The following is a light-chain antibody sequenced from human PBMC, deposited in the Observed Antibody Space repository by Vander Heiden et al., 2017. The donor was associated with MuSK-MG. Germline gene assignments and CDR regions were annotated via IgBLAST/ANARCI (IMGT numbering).Light chain of an antibody. J-gene: IGKJ4*01. V-gene: IGKV3-11*01. Sequence: LVLTHSPATLSLSPGERATLSCRASQTVPCYLACYQHKPGQAPRLLIYDASNRATGIPGRFSGSGSVTDFTLTISRLEPEDFAVYYCQQRSNWPRLTFGGGTKVEIK. CDR1: QTVPCY. CDR2: DAS. CDR3: QQRSNWPRLT.